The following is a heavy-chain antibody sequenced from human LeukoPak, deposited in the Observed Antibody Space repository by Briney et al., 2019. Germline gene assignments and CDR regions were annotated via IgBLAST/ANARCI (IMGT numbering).Heavy chain of an antibody. CDR3: ARNHQGRTYYYYYYYMDV. J-gene: IGHJ6*03. Sequence: PSETLSLTCTVSGGSISSYYWSWIRQPPGKGLEWIGYIYYSGSTNYNPSLKSRVTISVDTSKNQFSLKLSSVTAADTAVYYCARNHQGRTYYYYYYYMDVWGKGTTVTVSS. V-gene: IGHV4-59*01. D-gene: IGHD1-14*01. CDR2: IYYSGST. CDR1: GGSISSYY.